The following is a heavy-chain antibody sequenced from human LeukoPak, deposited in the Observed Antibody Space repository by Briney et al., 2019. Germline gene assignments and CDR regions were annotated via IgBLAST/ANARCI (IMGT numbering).Heavy chain of an antibody. D-gene: IGHD2-2*01. V-gene: IGHV1-18*01. J-gene: IGHJ4*02. Sequence: ASVKVSCKASGYTFTSSGISWVRQAPGQGLEWMGWISTHDVNTKYAQKLQGRVTLTTDTSTSTAYIELRSLRSDDTAVYYCATDLGYCSSTTCDTFDYWGQGTLVTVSS. CDR1: GYTFTSSG. CDR3: ATDLGYCSSTTCDTFDY. CDR2: ISTHDVNT.